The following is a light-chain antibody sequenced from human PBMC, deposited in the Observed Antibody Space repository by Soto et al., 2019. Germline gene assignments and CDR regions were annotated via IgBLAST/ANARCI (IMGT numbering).Light chain of an antibody. CDR3: QQYNTYWT. CDR1: QNVLNW. J-gene: IGKJ1*01. Sequence: DIQMTQSPSTLSASVGDRVTITCRASQNVLNWLAWYQQKPGKAPKLLIFDASTLATGVPSRFSGSGSGTEFSLTISSLQPDDPATYYCQQYNTYWTFGQGTKVEVK. V-gene: IGKV1-5*01. CDR2: DAS.